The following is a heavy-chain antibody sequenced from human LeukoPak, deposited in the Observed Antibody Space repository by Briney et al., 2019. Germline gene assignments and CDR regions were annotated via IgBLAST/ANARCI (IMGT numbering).Heavy chain of an antibody. CDR1: GYSIISDYY. CDR3: ARGGDMTTPYNWFDP. CDR2: IYHSGST. V-gene: IGHV4-38-2*01. J-gene: IGHJ5*02. D-gene: IGHD2-21*01. Sequence: PSETLSLTCAVSGYSIISDYYWAWIRQPPGKGLEWIGGIYHSGSTYYNPSLKSRVTISVDTSKNQFSLKMTYVTSADTAVYYCARGGDMTTPYNWFDPWGHGNLVTVSS.